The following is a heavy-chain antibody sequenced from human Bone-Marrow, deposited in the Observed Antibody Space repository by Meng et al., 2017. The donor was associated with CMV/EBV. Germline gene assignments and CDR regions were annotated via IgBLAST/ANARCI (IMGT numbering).Heavy chain of an antibody. CDR3: AKVHDYGDYYDMSAFFDY. CDR2: IFGSSGST. D-gene: IGHD4-17*01. Sequence: TFSSYTMSWVRQAPGKGLEWVSSIFGSSGSTYYAESVKGRFTISRDNSKNTLSLQMNNLRAEDSAVYYCAKVHDYGDYYDMSAFFDYWGQGSLVTVSS. CDR1: TFSSYT. J-gene: IGHJ4*02. V-gene: IGHV3-23*01.